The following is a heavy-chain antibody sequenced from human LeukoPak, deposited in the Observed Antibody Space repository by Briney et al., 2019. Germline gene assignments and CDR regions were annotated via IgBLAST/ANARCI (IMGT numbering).Heavy chain of an antibody. CDR2: ISGSGGST. J-gene: IGHJ4*02. V-gene: IGHV3-23*01. Sequence: GGSLRLSYAASGFTFSSYAMSWVRQAPGKGLEWVSAISGSGGSTYYADSVKGRFTISRDNSKNTLYLQMNSLRAEDTAVYYCAKGSCGSCYLIDYWGQGTLVSVSS. CDR3: AKGSCGSCYLIDY. D-gene: IGHD2-15*01. CDR1: GFTFSSYA.